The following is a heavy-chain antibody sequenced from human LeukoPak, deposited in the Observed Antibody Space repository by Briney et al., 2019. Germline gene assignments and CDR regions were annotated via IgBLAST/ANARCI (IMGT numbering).Heavy chain of an antibody. CDR1: GFNFEDYT. J-gene: IGHJ4*02. D-gene: IGHD1-26*01. V-gene: IGHV3-43*01. CDR2: INWDGGST. Sequence: GGSLRLSCAASGFNFEDYTMHWVRQTPGKGLEWVSLINWDGGSTYYADSVKGRFAISRDNNKNSLYLQMNSLRAEDTAVYYCAKRGAEVGATVAPGDYWGQGTLVTVSS. CDR3: AKRGAEVGATVAPGDY.